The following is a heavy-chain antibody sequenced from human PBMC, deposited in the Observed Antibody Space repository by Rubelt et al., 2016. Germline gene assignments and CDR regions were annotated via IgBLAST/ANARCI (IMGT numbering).Heavy chain of an antibody. Sequence: QVQLQESGPGLVKPSETLSLTCTVSGGSINNYYWSWIRQPPGKGLEWIGYIYYSGSTSYNPSLKSRVTISVDTSKNQFSLKLSSVTAADTAVYYCARDPPGGCSGGSCTRYVDYWGQGTLVTVSS. CDR2: IYYSGST. CDR3: ARDPPGGCSGGSCTRYVDY. V-gene: IGHV4-59*01. J-gene: IGHJ4*02. CDR1: GGSINNYY. D-gene: IGHD2-15*01.